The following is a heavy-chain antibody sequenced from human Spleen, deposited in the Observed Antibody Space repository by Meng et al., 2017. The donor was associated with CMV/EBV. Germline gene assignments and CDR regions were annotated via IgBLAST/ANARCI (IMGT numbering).Heavy chain of an antibody. V-gene: IGHV3-21*06. CDR3: AREPSHAAFDI. CDR2: ITTSGDYM. CDR1: GFTLRSSW. J-gene: IGHJ3*02. Sequence: GESLKISCVASGFTLRSSWMSWARQAPGKGLEWVSSITTSGDYMYYADSVKGRFIISRDNAKNSLYLQMNSLKAEETAVYYCAREPSHAAFDIWGQGTMVTVSS.